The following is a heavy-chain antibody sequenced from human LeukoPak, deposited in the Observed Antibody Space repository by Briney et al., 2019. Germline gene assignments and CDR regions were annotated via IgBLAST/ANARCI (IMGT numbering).Heavy chain of an antibody. CDR1: GVSISSGNSY. V-gene: IGHV4-39*07. CDR2: IYYSGST. CDR3: ARGASSPIKLWFGDYYYMDV. J-gene: IGHJ6*03. Sequence: SSETLSLTCTVSGVSISSGNSYWGWIRQPPGKGLEWIGSIYYSGSTYYNPSLKSRVTISVDTSKNQFSLKLSSVTAADTAVYYCARGASSPIKLWFGDYYYMDVWGKGTTVTVSS. D-gene: IGHD3-10*01.